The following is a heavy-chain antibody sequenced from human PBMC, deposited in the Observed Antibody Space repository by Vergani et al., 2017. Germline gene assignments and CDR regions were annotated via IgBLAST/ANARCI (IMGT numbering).Heavy chain of an antibody. J-gene: IGHJ6*03. CDR2: IIPVLGKT. V-gene: IGHV1-69*06. CDR1: GGTFSSYA. CDR3: ARGRRTLVRWYYYYMDV. Sequence: QVQLVQSGAEVKKPGSSVKVSCKASGGTFSSYAISWVRQAPGQGLEWMGGIIPVLGKTKYAQDFQGRLTITADTSTSTAYMELSSLRSEDTAVYYCARGRRTLVRWYYYYMDVWGKGTTVTVSS. D-gene: IGHD6-6*01.